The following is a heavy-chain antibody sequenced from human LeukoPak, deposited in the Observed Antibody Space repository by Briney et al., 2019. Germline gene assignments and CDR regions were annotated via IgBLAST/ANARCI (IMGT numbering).Heavy chain of an antibody. J-gene: IGHJ3*01. CDR3: ARCTASCYANAFDV. V-gene: IGHV4-39*01. D-gene: IGHD2-2*01. CDR2: IYYSGST. CDR1: GGSISSSSYY. Sequence: YPSETLSLTCTVSGGSISSSSYYWGWIRQPPGKGLEWIGSIYYSGSTYYNPSLKSRVTISVDTSKNQFSLKLSSVTAADTAVYYCARCTASCYANAFDVWGQGTLLTVSS.